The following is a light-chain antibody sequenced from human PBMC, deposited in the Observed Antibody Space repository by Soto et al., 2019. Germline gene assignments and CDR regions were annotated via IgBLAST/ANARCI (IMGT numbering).Light chain of an antibody. CDR3: QKYRNWPRK. J-gene: IGKJ1*01. CDR2: GAS. Sequence: EIVLTQSPATLSMSPGERCTLSCSARQSVGSNLASYQQKPGQAPRLLIYGASTRATDMPGRFSGRGSGTGFTLTISSLQSEDYAVYYCQKYRNWPRKFGQGTKVDNK. CDR1: QSVGSN. V-gene: IGKV3-15*01.